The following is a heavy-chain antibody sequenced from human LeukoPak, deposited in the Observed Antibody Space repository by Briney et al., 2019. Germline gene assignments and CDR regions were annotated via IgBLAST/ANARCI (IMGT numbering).Heavy chain of an antibody. CDR2: IIPIFGIA. CDR3: ARGGNSKVFDY. CDR1: GGTFSSYA. Sequence: SLKVSCKASGGTFSSYAISWVRQAPGQGLEWMERIIPIFGIANYAQKFQGRVTITADKSTSTAYMELSSLRSEDTAVYYCARGGNSKVFDYWGQGTLVTVSS. D-gene: IGHD4-23*01. J-gene: IGHJ4*02. V-gene: IGHV1-69*04.